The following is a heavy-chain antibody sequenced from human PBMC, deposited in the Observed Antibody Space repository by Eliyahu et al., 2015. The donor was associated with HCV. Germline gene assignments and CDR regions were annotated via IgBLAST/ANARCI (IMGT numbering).Heavy chain of an antibody. CDR2: IRSKAYGGTT. Sequence: EVQLVESGGGLVQPGRSLXLSCTASGFTFGXYXMXWFRQAPGKGLEWVGFIRSKAYGGTTEYAASVKGRFTISRDDSKSIAYLQMNSLKTEDTAVYYCTRDLRAQLWFLAYAFDIWGQGTMVTVSS. J-gene: IGHJ3*02. CDR3: TRDLRAQLWFLAYAFDI. CDR1: GFTFGXYX. V-gene: IGHV3-49*03. D-gene: IGHD5-18*01.